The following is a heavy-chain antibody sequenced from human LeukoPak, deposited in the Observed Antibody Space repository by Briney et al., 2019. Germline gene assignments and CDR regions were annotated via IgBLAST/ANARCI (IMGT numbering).Heavy chain of an antibody. CDR3: ARAGYSYGYLGYFDC. CDR1: GYTFSICS. D-gene: IGHD5-18*01. Sequence: ASVKVSCKASGYTFSICSIAWVRQAPGQGLEWMGWISAYNGNTNYAQKFQGRVTMTTDTSTSTAYMELRSLRSDDTAVYYCARAGYSYGYLGYFDCWGQGTLVTVSS. CDR2: ISAYNGNT. V-gene: IGHV1-18*01. J-gene: IGHJ4*02.